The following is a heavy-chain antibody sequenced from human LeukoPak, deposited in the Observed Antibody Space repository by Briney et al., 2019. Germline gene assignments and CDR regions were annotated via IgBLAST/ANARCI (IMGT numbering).Heavy chain of an antibody. J-gene: IGHJ4*02. CDR2: IYYSGST. CDR3: ARRTPNWNSYYFDH. D-gene: IGHD1-7*01. Sequence: SETLSLTCTVSGGSLSAYYWSWIRQPPGKGLEWIGYIYYSGSTNYNPSLNSRLTISVDTSKNQFSLILTSVTAADTAVYYCARRTPNWNSYYFDHWGQGILVTVSS. V-gene: IGHV4-59*01. CDR1: GGSLSAYY.